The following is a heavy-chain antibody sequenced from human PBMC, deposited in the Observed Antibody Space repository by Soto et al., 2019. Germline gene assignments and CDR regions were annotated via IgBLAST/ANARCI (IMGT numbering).Heavy chain of an antibody. Sequence: PSETLSLTCAVYGGSFSGYYWSWIRQPPGKGLEWIGEINHSGSTNYNPSLKSRVTISVDTSKNQFSLKLSSVTAADTAVYYCARGLSYYYDYYYGMDVWGQGTTVTVSS. V-gene: IGHV4-34*01. CDR2: INHSGST. CDR1: GGSFSGYY. CDR3: ARGLSYYYDYYYGMDV. D-gene: IGHD1-26*01. J-gene: IGHJ6*02.